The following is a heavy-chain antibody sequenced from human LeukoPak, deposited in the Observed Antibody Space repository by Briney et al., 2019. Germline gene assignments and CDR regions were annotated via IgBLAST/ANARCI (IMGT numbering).Heavy chain of an antibody. J-gene: IGHJ5*02. CDR1: GFSPSGYW. D-gene: IGHD2-15*01. CDR3: ARDPRNVGLAP. V-gene: IGHV3-74*01. Sequence: GGSLRLSCVASGFSPSGYWMYWVRQAPGKGLMYISRNNGDGSTTNYADVVKGRFTMSRDNVKNTLYLQMNSLRVEDTAVYYCARDPRNVGLAPWGQGTLVTVSS. CDR2: NNGDGSTT.